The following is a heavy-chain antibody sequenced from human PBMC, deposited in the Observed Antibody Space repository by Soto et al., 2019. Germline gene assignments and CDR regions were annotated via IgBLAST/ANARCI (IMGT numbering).Heavy chain of an antibody. CDR3: ARLQAAAGDNDPTFDY. J-gene: IGHJ4*02. CDR2: IDPSDSYT. CDR1: GYSFTSYW. V-gene: IGHV5-10-1*01. D-gene: IGHD6-13*01. Sequence: EVQLVQSGAEVKKPGESLRISCQGSGYSFTSYWISWVRQMPGKGLEWMGRIDPSDSYTNYSPSFQGHVTISADQSNSTAYPQWSSLKGSDTAMYYCARLQAAAGDNDPTFDYWGQGTLVTVSS.